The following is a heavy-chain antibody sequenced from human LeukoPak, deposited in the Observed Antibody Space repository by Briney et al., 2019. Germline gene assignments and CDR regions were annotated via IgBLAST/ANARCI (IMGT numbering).Heavy chain of an antibody. CDR3: ARLHCSSTTCYWSFDY. CDR2: IYTSGST. D-gene: IGHD2-2*01. CDR1: GGSISSYY. V-gene: IGHV4-4*07. J-gene: IGHJ4*02. Sequence: SETLSLTCTVSGGSISSYYWSWIRQPAGKGLEWIGRIYTSGSTNYNPSLKSRVTMSVDTSKNLFSLRLSSVTAADTAVYYCARLHCSSTTCYWSFDYWGQGTLVTVSS.